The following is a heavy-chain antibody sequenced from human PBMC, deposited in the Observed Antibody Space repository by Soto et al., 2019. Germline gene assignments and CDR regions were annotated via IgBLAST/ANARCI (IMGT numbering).Heavy chain of an antibody. CDR3: TAYCTTISCYAADLGDY. V-gene: IGHV4-31*08. Sequence: SETLSLTCTVSGGSISSGGYYWSWIRQHPGKGLEWIGYIYYSGSSYYNPSLKSRVTISVDTSKTQFSLELTSVTAADTAIYYCTAYCTTISCYAADLGDYWGRGTLVTVSS. CDR2: IYYSGSS. J-gene: IGHJ4*02. CDR1: GGSISSGGYY. D-gene: IGHD2-2*01.